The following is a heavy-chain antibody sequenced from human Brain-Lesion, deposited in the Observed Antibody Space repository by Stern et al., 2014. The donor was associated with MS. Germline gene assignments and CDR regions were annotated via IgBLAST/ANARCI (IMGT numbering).Heavy chain of an antibody. Sequence: EVQLESGGGLVKSGGSLRLSCAASGFTFSQAWMGWVRQVPGKGLEWVGHIKSRTDGGTANYAASVKDRFTVSRDNSANMLYLQMNSLTIEDTAVYYCVAGAQLWLWGQGTLVTVSS. J-gene: IGHJ4*02. V-gene: IGHV3-15*01. CDR3: VAGAQLWL. D-gene: IGHD1-1*01. CDR1: GFTFSQAW. CDR2: IKSRTDGGTA.